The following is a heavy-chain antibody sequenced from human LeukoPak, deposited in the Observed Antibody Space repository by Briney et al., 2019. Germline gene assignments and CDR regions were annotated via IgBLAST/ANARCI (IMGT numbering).Heavy chain of an antibody. CDR1: GITLSNYG. CDR2: ISGSAGGT. Sequence: PGGSLRLSCAVSGITLSNYGMNWVRQAPGKGLEWVAAISGSAGGTYYADSMKGRFPVSRDNAKNTLYLQLNNLRAEDTAVYFCAKRGVVIRVILVGFHKEAYYFDSWGQGALVTVSS. CDR3: AKRGVVIRVILVGFHKEAYYFDS. V-gene: IGHV3-23*01. J-gene: IGHJ4*02. D-gene: IGHD2-21*01.